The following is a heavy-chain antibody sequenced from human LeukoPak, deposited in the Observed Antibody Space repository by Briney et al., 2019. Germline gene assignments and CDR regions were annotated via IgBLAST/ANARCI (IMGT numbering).Heavy chain of an antibody. CDR2: IYYSGST. V-gene: IGHV4-59*06. CDR1: GGSISSYY. J-gene: IGHJ4*02. CDR3: VRRGSCGDDCYYFDY. Sequence: SETLSLTCTVSGGSISSYYWSWIRQPPGKGLEWIGYIYYSGSTYYNPSLKSRVTISVDTSKNQFSLKLSSVTAADTAVYYCVRRGSCGDDCYYFDYWGQGTLVTVSS. D-gene: IGHD2-21*02.